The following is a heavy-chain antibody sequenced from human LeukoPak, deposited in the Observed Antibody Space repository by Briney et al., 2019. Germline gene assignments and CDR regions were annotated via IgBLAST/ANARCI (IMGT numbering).Heavy chain of an antibody. CDR2: ISAYNGNT. Sequence: ASVKVSCKASGYTFTSYGISWVRQAPGQGLEWMGWISAYNGNTNYAQKLQGRVTMTRDTSISTAYMELSSLRSEDTAVYYCARGPIYASGSYFDYWGQGTLVTGSS. CDR1: GYTFTSYG. D-gene: IGHD3-10*01. V-gene: IGHV1-18*01. CDR3: ARGPIYASGSYFDY. J-gene: IGHJ4*02.